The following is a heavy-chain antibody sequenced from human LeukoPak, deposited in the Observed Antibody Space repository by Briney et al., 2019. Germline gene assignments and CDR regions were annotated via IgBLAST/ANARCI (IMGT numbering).Heavy chain of an antibody. CDR3: TTAGEYCSSTSCSPRFDP. V-gene: IGHV4-4*07. Sequence: SETLSLTCTVSGGSISSYYWSWIRQPAGKGLEWIGRIYTSGSTNYNPSLKSRVTISVDTTKNQFSLTLSSMHAADTAVYYCTTAGEYCSSTSCSPRFDPWGQGTLVTVSS. CDR2: IYTSGST. D-gene: IGHD2-2*01. CDR1: GGSISSYY. J-gene: IGHJ5*02.